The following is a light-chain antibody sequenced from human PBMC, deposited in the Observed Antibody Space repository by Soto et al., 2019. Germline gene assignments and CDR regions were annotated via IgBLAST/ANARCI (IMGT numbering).Light chain of an antibody. CDR2: DAS. Sequence: DIQMTQSPPSLSASVGDRVTITCQASQDISNYLNWYQQKPGKAPKLLIYDASNLETGVPSRFSASGSGTDFTFTISSLQPEDLATYYCQHYDTLPPTFTFGGGTKVEIK. CDR3: QHYDTLPPTFT. CDR1: QDISNY. J-gene: IGKJ4*01. V-gene: IGKV1-33*01.